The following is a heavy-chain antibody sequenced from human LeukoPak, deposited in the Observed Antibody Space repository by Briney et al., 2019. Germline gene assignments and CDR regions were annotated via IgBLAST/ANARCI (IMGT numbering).Heavy chain of an antibody. D-gene: IGHD6-6*01. J-gene: IGHJ4*02. Sequence: KPGGSLRLSCAASGFTFSSYSMNWVRQAPGKGLEWVSSISSSSSYIYYADSVKGRFTISRDNAKNPLYLQMNSLRAEDTAVYYCARGIAARPGYWGQGTLVTVSS. CDR1: GFTFSSYS. CDR2: ISSSSSYI. V-gene: IGHV3-21*01. CDR3: ARGIAARPGY.